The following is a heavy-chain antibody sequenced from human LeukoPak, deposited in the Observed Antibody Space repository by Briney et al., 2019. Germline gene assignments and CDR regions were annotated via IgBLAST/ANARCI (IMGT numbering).Heavy chain of an antibody. J-gene: IGHJ5*02. Sequence: GGSLRLSCAASGFTFSSYGMHWGRQAPGKGLEWVAVISYDGSNKYYADSVKGRFTISRDNSKNTLYLQMNSLRAEDTAVYYCAKDDGVAVAGTGTFDPWGQGTLVTVSS. CDR2: ISYDGSNK. V-gene: IGHV3-30*18. CDR3: AKDDGVAVAGTGTFDP. D-gene: IGHD6-19*01. CDR1: GFTFSSYG.